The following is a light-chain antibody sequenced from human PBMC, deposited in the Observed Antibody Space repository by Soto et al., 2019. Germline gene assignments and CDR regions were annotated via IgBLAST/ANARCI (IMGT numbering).Light chain of an antibody. V-gene: IGLV2-14*01. Sequence: QSALTQPASVSGSPGQSITISCTGTSSDVGGYNFVSWYQQHPGKAPKLMIHDVSDRPSGVSNRFSGSKSGTSASLAISGLRSEDEADYYCAAWDDSLSGLVFGTGTKVTVL. J-gene: IGLJ1*01. CDR3: AAWDDSLSGLV. CDR2: DVS. CDR1: SSDVGGYNF.